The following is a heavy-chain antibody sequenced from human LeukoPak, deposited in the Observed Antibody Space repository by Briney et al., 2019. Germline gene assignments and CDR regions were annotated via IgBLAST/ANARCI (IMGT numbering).Heavy chain of an antibody. CDR3: ARDHREGDYVFGY. V-gene: IGHV3-21*04. Sequence: GGSLRLSCAASGFTFSDYSMNWVRQAPGKGLEWVSSISSTSNYIYYADSVKGRFSISRDDAKNSLYLQMNSLRAGDAAVYYCARDHREGDYVFGYWGQGTLVTVSS. D-gene: IGHD4-17*01. CDR1: GFTFSDYS. CDR2: ISSTSNYI. J-gene: IGHJ4*02.